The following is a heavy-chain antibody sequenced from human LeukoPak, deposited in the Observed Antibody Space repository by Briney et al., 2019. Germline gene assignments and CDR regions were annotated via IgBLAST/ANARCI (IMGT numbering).Heavy chain of an antibody. Sequence: GESLKISCKGSGYSFTSYRIGWVRQMPGKGLEWMGIVNPGDSDIRYSPSFQGQVTISADKSISTAYLQWSSLKASDTAMYYCARLTPHYYGSGSYYSLPDYWGQGTLVTVSS. J-gene: IGHJ4*02. CDR1: GYSFTSYR. V-gene: IGHV5-51*01. CDR2: VNPGDSDI. D-gene: IGHD3-10*01. CDR3: ARLTPHYYGSGSYYSLPDY.